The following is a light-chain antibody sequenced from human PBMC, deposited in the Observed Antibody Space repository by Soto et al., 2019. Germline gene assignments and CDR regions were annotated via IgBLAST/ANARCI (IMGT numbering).Light chain of an antibody. CDR3: QQYYSTPPFT. CDR1: QSVLSSSNNRNY. Sequence: DIVMTQSPDSLAVSLGERATINCKSSQSVLSSSNNRNYLAWYQQKPGQPPKLLIYWASTRESGVPDRFSGSGSATDFTLTISSLQAEDVAVYYCQQYYSTPPFTFGQGTKLEIK. J-gene: IGKJ2*01. V-gene: IGKV4-1*01. CDR2: WAS.